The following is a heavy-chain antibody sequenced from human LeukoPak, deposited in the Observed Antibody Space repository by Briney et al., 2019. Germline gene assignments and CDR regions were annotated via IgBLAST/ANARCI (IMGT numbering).Heavy chain of an antibody. CDR2: IYYSGST. CDR1: GGSISSYY. V-gene: IGHV4-59*08. CDR3: ARLARESQQPDY. J-gene: IGHJ4*02. Sequence: PSETLSLTCTVSGGSISSYYWSWIRQPPGKGLEWIGYIYYSGSTNYNPSLKSRVTISVDTSKNQFSLKLSSVTAADTAVYYCARLARESQQPDYWGQGTLVTVSS. D-gene: IGHD6-13*01.